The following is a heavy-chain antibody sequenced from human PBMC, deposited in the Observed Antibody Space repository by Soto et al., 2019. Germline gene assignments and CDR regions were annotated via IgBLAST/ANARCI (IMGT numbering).Heavy chain of an antibody. J-gene: IGHJ4*02. Sequence: SETLSLTCTVSGGSISSSSYYWGWIRQPPGKGLEWIGSIYYSGSTYYNPSLKSRVTISVDTSKNQFSLKLSSVTAADTAVYYCASMDGVLLWFGELFHDYWGQRTLVTVSS. CDR1: GGSISSSSYY. CDR2: IYYSGST. V-gene: IGHV4-39*01. CDR3: ASMDGVLLWFGELFHDY. D-gene: IGHD3-10*01.